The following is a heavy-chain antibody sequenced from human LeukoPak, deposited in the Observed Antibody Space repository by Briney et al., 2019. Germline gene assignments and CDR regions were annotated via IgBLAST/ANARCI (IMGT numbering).Heavy chain of an antibody. D-gene: IGHD6-6*01. CDR2: FNSDGSST. CDR3: ARESIAARYYYYGMDV. V-gene: IGHV3-74*01. J-gene: IGHJ6*02. Sequence: GGSLRLSCAASGFTFNNYWMHWVRQALGKGLVWVSRFNSDGSSTSYADSVKGRFTISRDNAKNTLYLQMNSLRAEDTAVYYCARESIAARYYYYGMDVWGQGTTVTVSS. CDR1: GFTFNNYW.